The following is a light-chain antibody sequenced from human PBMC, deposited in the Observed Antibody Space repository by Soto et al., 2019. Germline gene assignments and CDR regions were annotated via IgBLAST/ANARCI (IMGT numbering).Light chain of an antibody. CDR2: AAS. J-gene: IGKJ4*01. CDR3: QKYNSDALT. Sequence: DIEMTQSPSSLSASVGDRVIITCRASQGISTYLAWYQQKPGQVPKLLIYAASTLQSGIPSPFSGGGSGTAFTRTISSLQPEEVATYYCQKYNSDALTFGGGTKVEIK. CDR1: QGISTY. V-gene: IGKV1-27*01.